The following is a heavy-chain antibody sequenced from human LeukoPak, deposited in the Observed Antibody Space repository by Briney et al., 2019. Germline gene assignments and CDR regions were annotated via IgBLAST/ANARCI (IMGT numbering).Heavy chain of an antibody. J-gene: IGHJ4*02. V-gene: IGHV3-7*01. CDR1: EFTFSSYW. CDR2: IKKDGSQK. CDR3: ARADVEMATIGNDY. Sequence: GGSLRLSCAGSEFTFSSYWMSWVRQAPGKGLEWVATIKKDGSQKYYVDSVKGRFTISRDNAKKSLYLQMNSLRAEDTAVYYCARADVEMATIGNDYWGQGTLVTVSS. D-gene: IGHD5-24*01.